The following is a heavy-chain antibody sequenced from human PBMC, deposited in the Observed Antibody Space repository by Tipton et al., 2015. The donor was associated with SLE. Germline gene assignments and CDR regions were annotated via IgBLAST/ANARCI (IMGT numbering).Heavy chain of an antibody. V-gene: IGHV3-30*04. D-gene: IGHD2-2*01. CDR1: GFNFIAYA. J-gene: IGHJ6*03. Sequence: SLRLSCAASGFNFIAYAMHWVRQAPGKGLEWVAVISYDGSNQYYAGSVKDRFTISRDNSKNTLYLQMNSLRAEDTAVYYCARRGVVEPPTIPYFYYYMAVWGKGTTVIVSS. CDR3: ARRGVVEPPTIPYFYYYMAV. CDR2: ISYDGSNQ.